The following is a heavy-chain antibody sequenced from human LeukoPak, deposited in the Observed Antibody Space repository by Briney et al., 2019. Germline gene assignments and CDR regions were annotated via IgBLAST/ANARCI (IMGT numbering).Heavy chain of an antibody. CDR2: ISGSGGST. Sequence: GGSLRLSCAASGFTFSSYWMSWVRQAPGKGLEWVSAISGSGGSTYYADSVKGRFTISRDNSKNTLYLQMNSLRAEDTAVYYCAKNPSKGREYYFDYWGQGTLVTVSS. V-gene: IGHV3-23*01. CDR1: GFTFSSYW. CDR3: AKNPSKGREYYFDY. J-gene: IGHJ4*02.